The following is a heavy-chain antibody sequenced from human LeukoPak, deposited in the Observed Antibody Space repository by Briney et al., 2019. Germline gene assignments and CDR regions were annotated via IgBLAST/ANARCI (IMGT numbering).Heavy chain of an antibody. CDR2: INHSGSA. D-gene: IGHD3-22*01. CDR1: GGSFSGYY. Sequence: PSETLSLTCAVYGGSFSGYYWSWIRQPPGKGLEWIGEINHSGSANYNPSLKSRVTISVDTSKNQFSLKLSSVTAADTAVYYCAISPRLGDSSGYIDYWGQGTLVTVSS. J-gene: IGHJ4*02. V-gene: IGHV4-34*01. CDR3: AISPRLGDSSGYIDY.